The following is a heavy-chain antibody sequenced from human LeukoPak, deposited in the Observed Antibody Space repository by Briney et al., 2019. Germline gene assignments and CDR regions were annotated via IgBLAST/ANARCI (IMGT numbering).Heavy chain of an antibody. CDR2: ISSSGSTI. V-gene: IGHV3-48*03. CDR3: AMNCGSRSYGDWFDP. Sequence: GGSLRLSCAASGFTFSSYEMNWVRQAPGKGLEGVSYISSSGSTIYYADSVKGRFTISIDNAKNSLYLQMNSLTAEDTAVYYCAMNCGSRSYGDWFDPWGQGTLVTVSS. CDR1: GFTFSSYE. D-gene: IGHD3-10*01. J-gene: IGHJ5*02.